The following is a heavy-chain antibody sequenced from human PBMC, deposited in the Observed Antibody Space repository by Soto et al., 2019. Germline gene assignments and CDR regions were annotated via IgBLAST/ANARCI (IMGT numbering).Heavy chain of an antibody. CDR3: ASLKGDDYSNPFDY. D-gene: IGHD4-4*01. J-gene: IGHJ4*02. Sequence: SETLSLTCTVSGGSISSSSYYWGWIRQPPGKGLEWIGSIYYSGSTYYNPSLKSRVTISVDTSKNQFSLKLSSVTAADTAVYYCASLKGDDYSNPFDYWGQGTLVTVSS. CDR1: GGSISSSSYY. V-gene: IGHV4-39*01. CDR2: IYYSGST.